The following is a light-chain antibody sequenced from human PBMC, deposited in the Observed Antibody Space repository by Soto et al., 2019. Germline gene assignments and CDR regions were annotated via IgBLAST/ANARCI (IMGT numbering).Light chain of an antibody. Sequence: DIQMTQSPSTLSAFVGDRVTITCRASQSISSWLAWYQQKPGKAPKLLIYKASSLESGVPSRFSGSGSGTEFTLTISSLQPDDFATYYCQQYDTYWTVGQGTKVDIK. CDR1: QSISSW. CDR2: KAS. J-gene: IGKJ1*01. CDR3: QQYDTYWT. V-gene: IGKV1-5*03.